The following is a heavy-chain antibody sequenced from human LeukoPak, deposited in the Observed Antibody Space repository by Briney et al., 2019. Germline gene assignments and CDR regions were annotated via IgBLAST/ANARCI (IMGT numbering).Heavy chain of an antibody. Sequence: GASVKVSCKASGYTFTSYAMNWVRQAPGQGLEWMGWINTNTGNPTYAQGFTGRFVFSLDTSVSTAYLQISSLKAEDTAVYYCARGVGSYSRYYYYMDVWGKGTTVTVSS. CDR3: ARGVGSYSRYYYYMDV. CDR1: GYTFTSYA. CDR2: INTNTGNP. J-gene: IGHJ6*03. V-gene: IGHV7-4-1*02. D-gene: IGHD1-26*01.